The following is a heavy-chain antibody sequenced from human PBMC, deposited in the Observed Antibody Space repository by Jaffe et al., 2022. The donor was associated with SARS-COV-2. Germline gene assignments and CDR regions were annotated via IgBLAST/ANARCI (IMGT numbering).Heavy chain of an antibody. CDR3: ARAGTAGSVDY. Sequence: EVQLVESGGDLVQPGGSLRLSCAASGFTFSTYWMSWVRQAPGKGLEWVANINKDGSQKYYVDSVKGRFAISRDNAKNSLYLQMNGLRVEDTAFYYCARAGTAGSVDYWGQGTLLTVSS. V-gene: IGHV3-7*01. J-gene: IGHJ4*02. D-gene: IGHD1-1*01. CDR2: INKDGSQK. CDR1: GFTFSTYW.